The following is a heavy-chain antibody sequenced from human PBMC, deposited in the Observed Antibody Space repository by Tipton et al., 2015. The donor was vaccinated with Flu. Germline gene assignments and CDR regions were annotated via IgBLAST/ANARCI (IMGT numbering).Heavy chain of an antibody. CDR2: VYHTGST. Sequence: GLVKPSETLSLTCAVFGSSMTGGYYWGWIRQPPGKGLEWRVLEWIGTVYHTGSTYYSPSLKSRVTMSVDTSKNQFSLKVNSVTAADTAVYYCARVELLGAVPTLWGPGTLVTVSS. V-gene: IGHV4-38-2*01. CDR1: GSSMTGGYY. D-gene: IGHD3-16*01. J-gene: IGHJ4*02. CDR3: ARVELLGAVPTL.